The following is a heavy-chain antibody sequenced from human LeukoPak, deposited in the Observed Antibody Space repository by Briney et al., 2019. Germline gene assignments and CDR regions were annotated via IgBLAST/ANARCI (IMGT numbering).Heavy chain of an antibody. Sequence: QSGGSVRLSCAASGFTFSNYGMHWVRQAPGKGLEWVAFIRYDGSNKYYADSVKGRFTISRDNSKNTLYLQMNSLRAEDTAVYYCAKDSGVVVVPAQDYYYMDVWGKGTTVTVSS. CDR3: AKDSGVVVVPAQDYYYMDV. J-gene: IGHJ6*03. CDR1: GFTFSNYG. CDR2: IRYDGSNK. V-gene: IGHV3-30*02. D-gene: IGHD2-2*01.